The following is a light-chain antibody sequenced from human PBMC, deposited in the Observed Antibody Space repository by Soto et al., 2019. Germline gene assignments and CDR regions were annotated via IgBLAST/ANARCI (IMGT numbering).Light chain of an antibody. CDR2: DAS. V-gene: IGKV3-11*01. Sequence: EIVLTQSPATLSLSPGERATLSCRASQSVSSYLAWYQQKPGQAPRLLIYDASNKATGIPARFSGSGSGTDFTLPISSLEPNDFAVYYCQQRSNWPPTFGQRTKLEIK. CDR3: QQRSNWPPT. CDR1: QSVSSY. J-gene: IGKJ2*01.